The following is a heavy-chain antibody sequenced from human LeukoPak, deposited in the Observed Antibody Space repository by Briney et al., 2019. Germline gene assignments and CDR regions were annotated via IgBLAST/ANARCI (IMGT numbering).Heavy chain of an antibody. Sequence: PSETLSLTCTVSGGSISSSSYYWGWIRQPPGKGLEWIGSIYYSGSTYYNPSLKSRVTISVDTSKNQFSLKLSSVTAADTAVYFCARRTRFTLFGVPPYYYYYMDVWGKGTTVTVSS. CDR1: GGSISSSSYY. D-gene: IGHD3-3*01. CDR2: IYYSGST. V-gene: IGHV4-39*07. CDR3: ARRTRFTLFGVPPYYYYYMDV. J-gene: IGHJ6*03.